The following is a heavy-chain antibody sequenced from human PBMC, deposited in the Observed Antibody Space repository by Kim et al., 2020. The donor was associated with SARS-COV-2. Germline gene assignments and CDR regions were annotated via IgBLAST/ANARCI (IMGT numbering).Heavy chain of an antibody. V-gene: IGHV3-23*01. CDR2: IGAESASI. Sequence: GGSLRLSCAASGFTFSNYPMSWVRQAPGKGPEWISAIGAESASISYAESVKGRFTTSRDNSKDTLFLDMSSLRGEDTAIYDCAKYGYGSGRAECFDGLG. CDR3: AKYGYGSGRAECFDG. D-gene: IGHD3-10*01. CDR1: GFTFSNYP. J-gene: IGHJ3*01.